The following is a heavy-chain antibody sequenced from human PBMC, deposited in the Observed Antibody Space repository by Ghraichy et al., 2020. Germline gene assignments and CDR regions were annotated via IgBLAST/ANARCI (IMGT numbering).Heavy chain of an antibody. CDR2: INGDGSST. CDR3: GRHVSSDSSGSY. Sequence: GGSLRLSCAASGFTFSSDWMHWVRQAPGKGLVWVSRINGDGSSTTYADSVKGRFTISRDNAKNTLYLQMNNLRAEDTAVYYCGRHVSSDSSGSYWGQGTLVTVSS. D-gene: IGHD6-19*01. V-gene: IGHV3-74*01. J-gene: IGHJ4*02. CDR1: GFTFSSDW.